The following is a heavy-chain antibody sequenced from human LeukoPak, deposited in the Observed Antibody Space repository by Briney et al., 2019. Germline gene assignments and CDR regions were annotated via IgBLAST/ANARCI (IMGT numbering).Heavy chain of an antibody. CDR2: INPNSGDT. V-gene: IGHV1-2*06. J-gene: IGHJ6*03. CDR3: ARSAEHCNNGVCFSDYYMDV. D-gene: IGHD2-8*01. CDR1: GYTFSGSY. Sequence: ASVKVSCKASGYTFSGSYIHWVRQAPGQGLEWLGRINPNSGDTNYAQNFHGRVTMTRDTSITTAYMELDRLTSDDTAVYFCARSAEHCNNGVCFSDYYMDVWGKGTTVTVSS.